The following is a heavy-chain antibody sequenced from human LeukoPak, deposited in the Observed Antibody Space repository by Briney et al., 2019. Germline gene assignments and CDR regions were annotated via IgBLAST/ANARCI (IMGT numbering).Heavy chain of an antibody. CDR3: AAAVRGVAVVSSVYFQY. V-gene: IGHV1-24*01. CDR1: GSIFSELS. D-gene: IGHD2-15*01. CDR2: LDPEEAET. Sequence: GASVKVSCKVSGSIFSELSLHWVRQAPGKGLEWMGGLDPEEAETIYAQNFQGRITMTEDRSGNTAYMELSSLRSDDTAIYYCAAAVRGVAVVSSVYFQYCGQGTLLTVSS. J-gene: IGHJ1*01.